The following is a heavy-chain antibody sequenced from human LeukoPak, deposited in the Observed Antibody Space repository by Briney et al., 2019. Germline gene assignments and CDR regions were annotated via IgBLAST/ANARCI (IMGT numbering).Heavy chain of an antibody. J-gene: IGHJ4*02. CDR1: GYTFTSYG. Sequence: GASVKVSCKASGYTFTSYGISWVRQAPGQGLEWMGWISAYNGNTNYAQKLQGRVTMTTDTSTSTAYMELRSLRSDDTAVYYCARDPRPYRRWALRYWGQGTLVTVSS. CDR3: ARDPRPYRRWALRY. V-gene: IGHV1-18*01. CDR2: ISAYNGNT. D-gene: IGHD4-23*01.